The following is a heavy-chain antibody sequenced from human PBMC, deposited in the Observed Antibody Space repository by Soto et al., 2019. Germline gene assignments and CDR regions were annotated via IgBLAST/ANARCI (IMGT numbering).Heavy chain of an antibody. Sequence: ESGGGLVQPGGSLRLSCAASGFTFSSYEMNWVRQAPGKGLEWVSYISSSGSTIYYADSVKGRFTISRDNAKNSLYLQMNSLRAEDTAVYYCARSFDAAGMRGLWDWGQGTLVTVSS. CDR1: GFTFSSYE. D-gene: IGHD6-13*01. CDR2: ISSSGSTI. J-gene: IGHJ4*02. CDR3: ARSFDAAGMRGLWD. V-gene: IGHV3-48*03.